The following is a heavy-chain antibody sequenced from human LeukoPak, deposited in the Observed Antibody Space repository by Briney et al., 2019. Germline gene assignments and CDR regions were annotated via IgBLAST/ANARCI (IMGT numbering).Heavy chain of an antibody. CDR1: GGSISSTSHY. Sequence: PSETLSLTCTVPGGSISSTSHYWGWIRQPPGKGLEWIGSIYYSGSTYYNPSLKSRVTISVDTSKNQFSLRLSSVTAADMAVYFCARLGYSVSWTDCWGQGTLVTVSS. D-gene: IGHD6-13*01. CDR3: ARLGYSVSWTDC. CDR2: IYYSGST. J-gene: IGHJ4*02. V-gene: IGHV4-39*01.